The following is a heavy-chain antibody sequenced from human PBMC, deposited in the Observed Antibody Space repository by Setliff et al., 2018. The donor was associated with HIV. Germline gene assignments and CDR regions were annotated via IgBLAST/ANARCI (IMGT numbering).Heavy chain of an antibody. J-gene: IGHJ6*03. CDR3: ARAPRSPLRWRDNLLSSSSFFMDV. Sequence: GESLKISCKGSGYSFTNYWIGWVRQMPGKGLEWMGVIYPGDSDTRYNPSFQGQVAISADKSTSTAYLQWSSLKASDTAMYYCARAPRSPLRWRDNLLSSSSFFMDVWGKGTTVTVSS. CDR2: IYPGDSDT. D-gene: IGHD2-21*01. CDR1: GYSFTNYW. V-gene: IGHV5-51*01.